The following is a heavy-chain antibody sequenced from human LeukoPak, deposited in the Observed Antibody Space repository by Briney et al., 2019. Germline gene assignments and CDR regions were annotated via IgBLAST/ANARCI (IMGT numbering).Heavy chain of an antibody. Sequence: GASVKVSCKASGYTFTGYYMHWVRQAPGQGLEWMGWINPNSGGTNYAQKFQGRVTMTRDTSISTAYMELSRLRSDDTAVYYCARDHNDYYDSSGYWDAFDIWGQGTMVTVSS. CDR1: GYTFTGYY. J-gene: IGHJ3*02. CDR2: INPNSGGT. D-gene: IGHD3-22*01. CDR3: ARDHNDYYDSSGYWDAFDI. V-gene: IGHV1-2*02.